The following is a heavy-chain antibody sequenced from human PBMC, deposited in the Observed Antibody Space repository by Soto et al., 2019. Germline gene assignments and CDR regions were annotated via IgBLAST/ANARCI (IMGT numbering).Heavy chain of an antibody. CDR2: IFSNDEK. J-gene: IGHJ6*02. CDR1: GFSLSNARMG. V-gene: IGHV2-26*01. Sequence: SGPTLVNPTETLTLTCTVSGFSLSNARMGLSWIRQPPGKALECLAHIFSNDEKSYSTSLKSRLTISKDTSKSHVVLTMTNMDPVDTATYYCARQLEAVYYYYGMDVWGQGTTVTVSS. D-gene: IGHD6-13*01. CDR3: ARQLEAVYYYYGMDV.